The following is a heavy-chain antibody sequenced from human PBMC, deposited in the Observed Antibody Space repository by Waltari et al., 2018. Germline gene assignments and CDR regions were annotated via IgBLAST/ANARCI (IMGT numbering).Heavy chain of an antibody. CDR3: AVAPELRYYYSYYLDV. V-gene: IGHV4-4*07. J-gene: IGHJ6*03. D-gene: IGHD1-7*01. CDR1: GRSISSYY. CDR2: NYTRSST. Sequence: VQLQESGPGLVKPSEPLSLTCTVPGRSISSYYWRSIRKPAGKGLEWIGRNYTRSSTNNNPSLKSRATMSVVTSKNQLSMKLSSVNVADTAVYYCAVAPELRYYYSYYLDVWGKGTTVTVSS.